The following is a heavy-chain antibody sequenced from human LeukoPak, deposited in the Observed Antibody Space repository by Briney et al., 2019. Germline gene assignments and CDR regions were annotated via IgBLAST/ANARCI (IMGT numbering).Heavy chain of an antibody. CDR2: IIPILGIA. J-gene: IGHJ4*02. CDR1: GGTFSSYA. Sequence: SVKVSCKASGGTFSSYAISWVRQAPGQGLEWMGRIIPILGIANYAQKFQGRVAITADKSTSTAYMELSSLRSDDTAVYYCARGDTAMAPFDYWGQGTLVTVSP. D-gene: IGHD5-18*01. CDR3: ARGDTAMAPFDY. V-gene: IGHV1-69*04.